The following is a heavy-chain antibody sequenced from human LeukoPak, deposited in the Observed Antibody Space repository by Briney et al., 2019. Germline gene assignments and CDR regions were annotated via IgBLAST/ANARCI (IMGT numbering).Heavy chain of an antibody. J-gene: IGHJ4*02. V-gene: IGHV3-23*01. CDR2: ISPGGDIT. CDR1: GFTFSVHG. Sequence: PWGSLRLSCAASGFTFSVHGINWVRQAPGKVLEWVSAISPGGDITYYTHSVRGRFTISRDNAKNSLYLQMNSLRVEDTAVYYCARDDGGNSVDSWGQGTLVTVSS. CDR3: ARDDGGNSVDS. D-gene: IGHD4-23*01.